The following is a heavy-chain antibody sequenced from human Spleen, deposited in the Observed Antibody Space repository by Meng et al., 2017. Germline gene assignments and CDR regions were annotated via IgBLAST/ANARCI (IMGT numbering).Heavy chain of an antibody. CDR3: ARDVAGRGGY. V-gene: IGHV3-74*01. J-gene: IGHJ4*02. D-gene: IGHD2-15*01. Sequence: GGSLRLSCGASGFTFSRYWMHWVRQAPGKGLVWVSRINTDGTTTTYADSVKGRFTISRDSANNTLFLQMNSLRGDDTAVYYCARDVAGRGGYWGQGTLVTVSS. CDR2: INTDGTTT. CDR1: GFTFSRYW.